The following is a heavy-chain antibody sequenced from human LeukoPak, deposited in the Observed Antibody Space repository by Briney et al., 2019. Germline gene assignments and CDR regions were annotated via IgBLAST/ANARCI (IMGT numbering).Heavy chain of an antibody. CDR2: ISSSSRTI. Sequence: PGGSLRLSCAASGFTLSSYSMNWVRQAPGKGLEWVSYISSSSRTIYYADSVKGRFTISRDNAKNSLYLQMNSLRAEDTAVYYCARDHYGDYGVDYWGQEPWSPSPQ. CDR1: GFTLSSYS. V-gene: IGHV3-48*01. CDR3: ARDHYGDYGVDY. J-gene: IGHJ4*01. D-gene: IGHD4-17*01.